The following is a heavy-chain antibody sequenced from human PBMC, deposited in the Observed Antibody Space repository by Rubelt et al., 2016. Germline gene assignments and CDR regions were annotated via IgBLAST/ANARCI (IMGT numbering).Heavy chain of an antibody. CDR1: GGSISSYY. V-gene: IGHV4-59*12. Sequence: QLQLQESGPGLVKPSETLSLTCTVSGGSISSYYWSWIRQPPGKGLEWIGYIYYSGSTNYNLSLKCRVTISVDTSKNQFSLKLSSVTAAGTAVYYCASSRFLAWGYCSYWGQGTLVAVSS. J-gene: IGHJ4*02. CDR3: ASSRFLAWGYCSY. D-gene: IGHD2-21*01. CDR2: IYYSGST.